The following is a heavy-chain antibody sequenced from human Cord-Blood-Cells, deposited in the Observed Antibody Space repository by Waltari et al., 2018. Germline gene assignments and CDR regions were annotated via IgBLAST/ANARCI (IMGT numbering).Heavy chain of an antibody. D-gene: IGHD1-26*01. CDR3: ARGGWVGAYIDY. CDR1: GGSFRGCC. Sequence: VQLQPGGPGPVKPSETLALTCPGHGGSFRGCCWSRVRQPPGKGLEWIGEINHSGSTNYNPSLKSRVTISVDTSKNQFSLKLSSVTAADTAVYYCARGGWVGAYIDYWGQGTLVTVSS. CDR2: INHSGST. V-gene: IGHV4-34*01. J-gene: IGHJ4*02.